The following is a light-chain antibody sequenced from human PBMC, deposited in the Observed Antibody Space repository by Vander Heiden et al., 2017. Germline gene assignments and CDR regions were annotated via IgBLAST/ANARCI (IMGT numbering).Light chain of an antibody. CDR3: QQSYSTPPWT. CDR2: AAS. V-gene: IGKV1-39*01. J-gene: IGKJ1*01. CDR1: QSISSY. Sequence: DIQMTPSSYSLSASVGDRVTSTCRASQSISSYLNWYQQKPGKAPKLLIYAASSLQSGVPSRFSGSGSGTDVTLTISSLQPEDFATYYCQQSYSTPPWTFGQGTKVEIK.